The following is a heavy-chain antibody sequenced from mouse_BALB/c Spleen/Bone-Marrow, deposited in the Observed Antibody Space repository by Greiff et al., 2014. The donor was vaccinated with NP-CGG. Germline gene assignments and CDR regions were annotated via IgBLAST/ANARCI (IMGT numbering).Heavy chain of an antibody. CDR1: GYTFSSYW. Sequence: QVQLQQSGAELARPGASVKLSCKASGYTFSSYWMQWVKQRPGQGLEWIGSIYPGDGDTRYTQKFKGKATLTADKSFSTAYMQLSSLASEDSAVYYCARGAYYRYDGFAYWGQGTLVTVSA. J-gene: IGHJ3*01. V-gene: IGHV1-87*01. CDR3: ARGAYYRYDGFAY. CDR2: IYPGDGDT. D-gene: IGHD2-14*01.